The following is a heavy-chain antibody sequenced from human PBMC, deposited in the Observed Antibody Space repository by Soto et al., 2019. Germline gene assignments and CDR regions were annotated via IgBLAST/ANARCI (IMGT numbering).Heavy chain of an antibody. D-gene: IGHD3-10*01. V-gene: IGHV1-69*01. Sequence: QVQLVQSGAEVKKPGSSVKVSCKASGGTFSSYAINWVRQAPGQGLEWMGGIIPIFGTANDAQKFQGRVTITADESTSTAYMELRSLRSEDTAVYYCARGFGNYYYFGMDVWGQGTRVTVSS. CDR3: ARGFGNYYYFGMDV. CDR2: IIPIFGTA. CDR1: GGTFSSYA. J-gene: IGHJ6*02.